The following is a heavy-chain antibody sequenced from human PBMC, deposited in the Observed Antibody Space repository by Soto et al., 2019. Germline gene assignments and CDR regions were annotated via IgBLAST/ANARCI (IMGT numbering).Heavy chain of an antibody. CDR1: GYSFTSYG. CDR2: ISPYNGNT. Sequence: ASVKVSCKASGYSFTSYGISWVRQAPGQGLEWMGWISPYNGNTNYVQKLQGRVTMTTDTSTSTAYMDLRSLRSDDTAVYYCARRDVVVPASIPQFDPWGQGTLVTVS. V-gene: IGHV1-18*04. D-gene: IGHD2-2*02. CDR3: ARRDVVVPASIPQFDP. J-gene: IGHJ5*02.